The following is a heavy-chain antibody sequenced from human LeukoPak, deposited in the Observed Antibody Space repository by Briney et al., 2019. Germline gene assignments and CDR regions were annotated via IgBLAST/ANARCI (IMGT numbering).Heavy chain of an antibody. CDR3: AKAGGSGSYRHSDC. Sequence: GGSLSLSCAPSGFTFCRYAMTGVPQVPEEGGEGVSFIGGSAHTTYYAEYVQGRLSHSRDNFKNTLYLHINSLAADEKAVYFCAKAGGSGSYRHSDCWGQGTLVTVSS. V-gene: IGHV3-23*01. D-gene: IGHD3-10*01. CDR2: IGGSAHTT. CDR1: GFTFCRYA. J-gene: IGHJ4*02.